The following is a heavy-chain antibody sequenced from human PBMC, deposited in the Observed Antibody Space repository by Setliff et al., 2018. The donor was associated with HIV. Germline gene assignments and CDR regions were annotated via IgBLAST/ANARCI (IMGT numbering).Heavy chain of an antibody. CDR2: INPKDGST. J-gene: IGHJ3*01. D-gene: IGHD3-22*01. CDR3: ARDQAYYYDDSGFNKGPFDAFDF. CDR1: GYTFTTYY. Sequence: VSCKTSGYTFTTYYIHWIRQAPGQGLEWMGIINPKDGSTNYAQNFQGRVTVTRDTSTTTVYMELISLRSEDTAVYYCARDQAYYYDDSGFNKGPFDAFDFWGLGTMVTVSS. V-gene: IGHV1-46*01.